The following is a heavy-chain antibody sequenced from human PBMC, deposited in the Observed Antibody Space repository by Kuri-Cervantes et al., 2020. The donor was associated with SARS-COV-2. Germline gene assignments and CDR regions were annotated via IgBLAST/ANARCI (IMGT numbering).Heavy chain of an antibody. Sequence: ESLKISCTVSGGSVISTNSYWGWIRQPPGMGLEWIASIYYSGDTYYNTSLKSRVTISVDTSKTQLSLKLNSVTAADTAVFYCARHTIRDGYNFDPWGQGVLVTVSS. D-gene: IGHD5-24*01. CDR2: IYYSGDT. J-gene: IGHJ5*02. CDR3: ARHTIRDGYNFDP. V-gene: IGHV4-39*01. CDR1: GGSVISTNSY.